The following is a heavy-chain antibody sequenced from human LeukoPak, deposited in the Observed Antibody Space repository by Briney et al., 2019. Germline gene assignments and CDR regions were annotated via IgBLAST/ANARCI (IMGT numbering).Heavy chain of an antibody. CDR2: MNPNSGNT. CDR3: ARVLVFYDSSGYRYYFDY. J-gene: IGHJ4*02. V-gene: IGHV1-8*01. D-gene: IGHD3-22*01. Sequence: ASVKVSCKASGYTFTSYDINWVRQATGQGLEWMGWMNPNSGNTGYAQKFQGRVTMTRNTSISAAYMELSSLRSEDTAVYYCARVLVFYDSSGYRYYFDYWGQGTLVTVSS. CDR1: GYTFTSYD.